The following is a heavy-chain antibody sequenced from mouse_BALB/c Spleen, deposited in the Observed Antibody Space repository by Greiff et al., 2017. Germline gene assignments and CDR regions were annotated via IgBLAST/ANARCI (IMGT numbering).Heavy chain of an antibody. D-gene: IGHD1-1*01. CDR1: GFTFSSFG. V-gene: IGHV5-17*02. CDR3: ARWGNYGSSPWFAY. Sequence: EVMLVESGGGLVQPGGSRKLSCAASGFTFSSFGMHWVRQAPEKGLEWVAYISSGSSTIYYADTVKGRFTISRDNPKNTLFLQMTSLRSEDTAMYYCARWGNYGSSPWFAYWGQGTLVTVSA. J-gene: IGHJ3*01. CDR2: ISSGSSTI.